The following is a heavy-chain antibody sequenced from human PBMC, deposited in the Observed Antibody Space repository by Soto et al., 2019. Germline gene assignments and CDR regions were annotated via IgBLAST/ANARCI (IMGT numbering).Heavy chain of an antibody. CDR2: IYYSGST. V-gene: IGHV4-61*01. CDR3: ARDNWNYFDY. J-gene: IGHJ4*02. D-gene: IGHD1-1*01. CDR1: GGSVSSGSYY. Sequence: ASETLSLTCTVSGGSVSSGSYYWSWIRQPPGKGLEWIGYIYYSGSTNYNPSLKSRVTISVDTSKNQFSLKLSSVTAADTAVYYCARDNWNYFDYWGQGTLVTVSS.